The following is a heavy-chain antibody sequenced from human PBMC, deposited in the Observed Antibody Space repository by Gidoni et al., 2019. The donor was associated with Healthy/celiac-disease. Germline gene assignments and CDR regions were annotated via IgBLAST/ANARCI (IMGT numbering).Heavy chain of an antibody. V-gene: IGHV3-21*01. Sequence: EVQLVESGGGLVKPGGSLRLSCAASGFTFGSYSMNWVREDPGKGLEWVSSISRSSSYIYYADSVKGRFTISRDNAKNSLYLQMNSLRAEDTAVYYCARDLITFGGVIDKFDYWGQGTLVTVSS. CDR2: ISRSSSYI. J-gene: IGHJ4*02. CDR3: ARDLITFGGVIDKFDY. D-gene: IGHD3-16*02. CDR1: GFTFGSYS.